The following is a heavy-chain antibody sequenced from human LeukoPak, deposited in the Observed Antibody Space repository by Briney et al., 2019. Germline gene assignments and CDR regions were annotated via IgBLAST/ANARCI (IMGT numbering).Heavy chain of an antibody. Sequence: SATLSLTCTVSGGSISNGDYYWSWIRQPPGKGLEWIGYIFYSGSTNYNPSLKSRVTISVDTSKNQFSLKLSSVTDADTAVYYCSRSPQHYDFWSGYSTYFDYWGQGTLVTVSS. D-gene: IGHD3-3*01. CDR3: SRSPQHYDFWSGYSTYFDY. V-gene: IGHV4-61*08. CDR2: IFYSGST. CDR1: GGSISNGDYY. J-gene: IGHJ4*02.